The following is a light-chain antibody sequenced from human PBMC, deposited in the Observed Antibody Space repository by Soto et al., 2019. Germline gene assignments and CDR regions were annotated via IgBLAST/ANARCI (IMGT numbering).Light chain of an antibody. J-gene: IGKJ1*01. CDR1: QSISTW. CDR3: QQYHSYPWT. Sequence: DIPMTQSPSTLSASVGDRVTITCRASQSISTWLAWYQHKAGKAPKVVIYQASSLEGGVPSRFSGSGSGTEFTLTISRLQPEDFATYYCQQYHSYPWTFGQGTKVDIK. CDR2: QAS. V-gene: IGKV1-5*03.